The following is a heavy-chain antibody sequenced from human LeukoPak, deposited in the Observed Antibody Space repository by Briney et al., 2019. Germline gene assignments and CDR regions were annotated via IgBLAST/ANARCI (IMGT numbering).Heavy chain of an antibody. J-gene: IGHJ4*02. CDR3: ARARGVVAPTVLDY. CDR2: ISYSGST. CDR1: GDSISSYY. V-gene: IGHV4-59*08. D-gene: IGHD2-21*01. Sequence: PSETLSLTCTVSGDSISSYYWSWIRQPPGKGLEWIGYISYSGSTNYNPSLKSRVTISVDTSKNQFSLKLSSVTAADTAVYYCARARGVVAPTVLDYWGQGTLVTVSS.